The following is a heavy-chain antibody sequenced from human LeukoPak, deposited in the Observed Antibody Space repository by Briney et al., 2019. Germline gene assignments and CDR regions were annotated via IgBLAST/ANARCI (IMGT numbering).Heavy chain of an antibody. Sequence: PSETLSLTCAVYGGSFSGYYWSWIRQPPGKGLEWIGEINHSGSTNYNPSLKSRVTISVDTSKNQFSLKLSSVTATDTAVYYCASLLPRAYYYYYMDVWGKGTTVTVSS. CDR3: ASLLPRAYYYYYMDV. D-gene: IGHD2-15*01. CDR2: INHSGST. CDR1: GGSFSGYY. J-gene: IGHJ6*03. V-gene: IGHV4-34*01.